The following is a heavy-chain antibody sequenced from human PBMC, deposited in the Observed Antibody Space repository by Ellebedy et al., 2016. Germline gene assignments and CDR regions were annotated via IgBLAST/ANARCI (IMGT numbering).Heavy chain of an antibody. D-gene: IGHD3-22*01. Sequence: GESLKISCAASGFTFSSYAMSWVRQAPGKGLEWVSSISGSGGSTYHADSVKGRFTISRDNSKNTLFLQMNSLRAEDTAVYYCAKDPDSNPPGRFDFWGQGTLVTVSS. J-gene: IGHJ4*02. V-gene: IGHV3-23*01. CDR1: GFTFSSYA. CDR3: AKDPDSNPPGRFDF. CDR2: ISGSGGST.